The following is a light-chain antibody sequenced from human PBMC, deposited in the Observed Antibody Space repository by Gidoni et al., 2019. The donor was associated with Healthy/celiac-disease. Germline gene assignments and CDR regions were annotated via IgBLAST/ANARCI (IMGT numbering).Light chain of an antibody. V-gene: IGLV1-40*01. J-gene: IGLJ2*01. CDR2: GNS. CDR3: QSYDSSLSGSV. CDR1: SSHIGAGYD. Sequence: QSVLTQPPSVSVAPGRRVTITCTGSSSHIGAGYDVHCDQQLPGTAPKLPIYGNSNRPSGVPDRFSGSKSGTSASLAITGLQAEDEADYYCQSYDSSLSGSVFGGGTKLTVL.